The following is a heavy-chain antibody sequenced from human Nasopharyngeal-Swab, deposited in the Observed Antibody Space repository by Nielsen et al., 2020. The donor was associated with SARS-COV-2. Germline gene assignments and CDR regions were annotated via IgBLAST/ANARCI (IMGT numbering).Heavy chain of an antibody. CDR3: AREGEYGAYDAPDY. D-gene: IGHD5-12*01. V-gene: IGHV1-69*10. Sequence: SVKVSCKTSGDAFTNSAISWVRQAPGQGLEWMGGIVPALGLPNYAQKFRGRVTISADRSTTTSYLELSSLRSEDTAIYYCAREGEYGAYDAPDYWGQGTLVTVSS. J-gene: IGHJ4*02. CDR2: IVPALGLP. CDR1: GDAFTNSA.